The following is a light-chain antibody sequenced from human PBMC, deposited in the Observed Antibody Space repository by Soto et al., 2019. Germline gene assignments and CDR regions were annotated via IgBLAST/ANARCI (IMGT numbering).Light chain of an antibody. V-gene: IGKV3-15*01. Sequence: EIVMTQSPATLSVSPGERATLSCRASQSVDSKLAWYQQKPGQGPRLLIYGASSRATGIPARFSGSGSGTVFTLTISSLQSEDFAVDYCQHYSTWLWTFGQGTKVEIK. CDR3: QHYSTWLWT. J-gene: IGKJ1*01. CDR2: GAS. CDR1: QSVDSK.